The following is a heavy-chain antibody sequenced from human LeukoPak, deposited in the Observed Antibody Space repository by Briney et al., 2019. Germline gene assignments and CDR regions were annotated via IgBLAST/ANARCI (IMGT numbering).Heavy chain of an antibody. D-gene: IGHD3-22*01. J-gene: IGHJ4*02. Sequence: WEPLSLTCTVSGGSISSTSYYGGRIRQPPGKGLERIGRFYYTGDTYYNLPLKSRVTISVETSKNQFSLKLNYVTAADTAVYYCARVGDSRAIFDYWGQGPLVTVPS. CDR1: GGSISSTSYY. CDR2: FYYTGDT. V-gene: IGHV4-39*01. CDR3: ARVGDSRAIFDY.